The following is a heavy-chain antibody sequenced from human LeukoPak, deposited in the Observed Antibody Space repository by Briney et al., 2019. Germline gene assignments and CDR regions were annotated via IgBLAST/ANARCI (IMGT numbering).Heavy chain of an antibody. J-gene: IGHJ4*02. V-gene: IGHV5-51*01. D-gene: IGHD3-10*01. CDR1: GYIFTDYW. Sequence: GESLKISCQVSGYIFTDYWIGWVRQMPGKGQESMGIIYPGDSDTAYSPFFQGQVTISVDKSISTVYLQWSSLKASDTAMYYCARQSRDGSKTRGYYFDHWGQGTLVTVSS. CDR3: ARQSRDGSKTRGYYFDH. CDR2: IYPGDSDT.